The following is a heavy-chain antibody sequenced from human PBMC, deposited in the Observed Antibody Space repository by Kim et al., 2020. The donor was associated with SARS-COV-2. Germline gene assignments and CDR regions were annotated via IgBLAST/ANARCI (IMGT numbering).Heavy chain of an antibody. CDR3: ARDSYYDISGYYYYGMDV. V-gene: IGHV3-7*01. D-gene: IGHD3-9*01. CDR2: IKQDGSEK. J-gene: IGHJ6*02. Sequence: GGSLRLSCAASGFTFSSYWMSWVRQAPGKGLEWVANIKQDGSEKYYVDSVKGRFTISRDNAKNSLYLQMNSLRAEDTAVYYCARDSYYDISGYYYYGMDVWGRGTTVTVSS. CDR1: GFTFSSYW.